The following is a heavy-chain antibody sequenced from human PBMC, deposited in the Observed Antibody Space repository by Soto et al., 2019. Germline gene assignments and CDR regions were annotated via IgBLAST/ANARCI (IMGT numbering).Heavy chain of an antibody. Sequence: QVQLQESGPGLVKPSQTLSLTCTVSGGSISSGGYYWSWIRQHPGKGREWIGYIYYSGSTYYNPSLXSRVTISVDTSKNQFSLKLXSVTAADTAVYYXAXVXXXXXXXGMDXWGQGTTVTVSS. CDR1: GGSISSGGYY. V-gene: IGHV4-31*03. J-gene: IGHJ6*02. CDR3: AXVXXXXXXXGMDX. CDR2: IYYSGST.